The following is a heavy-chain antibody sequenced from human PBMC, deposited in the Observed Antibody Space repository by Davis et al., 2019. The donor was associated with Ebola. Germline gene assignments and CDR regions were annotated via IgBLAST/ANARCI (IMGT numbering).Heavy chain of an antibody. CDR2: IYYSGST. CDR3: ATGGYYYYYGMDV. V-gene: IGHV4-59*12. J-gene: IGHJ6*02. CDR1: GGSISSYY. D-gene: IGHD3-16*01. Sequence: MPSETLSLTCTVSGGSISSYYWSWIRQPPGKGLEWIGYIYYSGSTNYNPSLKSRFTIPVDTSKNQFSLKLSSVTAADTAVYYCATGGYYYYYGMDVWGQGTTVTVSS.